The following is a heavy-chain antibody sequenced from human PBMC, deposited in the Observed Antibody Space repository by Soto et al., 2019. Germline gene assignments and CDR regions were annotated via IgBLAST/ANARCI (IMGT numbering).Heavy chain of an antibody. CDR1: GGSFSGYY. CDR2: INHSGST. CDR3: ARVSGYYGVDV. J-gene: IGHJ6*02. D-gene: IGHD3-10*01. V-gene: IGHV4-34*01. Sequence: SETLSLTCAVYGGSFSGYYWSWIRQPPGKGLEWIGEINHSGSTNYNPSLKSRVTISVDTSKNQFSLKLSSVTAADTAVYYCARVSGYYGVDVWGQGTTATVPS.